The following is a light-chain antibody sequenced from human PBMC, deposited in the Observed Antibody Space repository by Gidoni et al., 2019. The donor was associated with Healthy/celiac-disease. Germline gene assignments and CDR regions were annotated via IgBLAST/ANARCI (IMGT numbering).Light chain of an antibody. J-gene: IGLJ2*01. V-gene: IGLV2-14*01. CDR1: SSDVGGYNY. Sequence: QSALTQLAPVSWSPGQSITISCMGTSSDVGGYNYVPWYQQHPGRAPKLMIYEVSNRPSGVSNRFSGSKSGNTASLTISGLQAEDEADYYCSSYTSSSTPLFGGGTKLTVL. CDR3: SSYTSSSTPL. CDR2: EVS.